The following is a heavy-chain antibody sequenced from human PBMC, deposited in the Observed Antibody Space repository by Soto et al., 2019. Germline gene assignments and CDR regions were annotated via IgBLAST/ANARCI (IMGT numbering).Heavy chain of an antibody. CDR2: MYPSTGNT. CDR1: GYSFTTYD. V-gene: IGHV1-8*01. J-gene: IGHJ4*02. D-gene: IGHD7-27*01. Sequence: QVQLVQSGAEVKKPGASVKVSCKASGYSFTTYDINWMRQASGQGLEWMGWMYPSTGNTGYAQNFQGRVTMTRDNSMNTALMERSSLTYEDTAVYFCARNRREPGDFDYWGRGTLVTVSS. CDR3: ARNRREPGDFDY.